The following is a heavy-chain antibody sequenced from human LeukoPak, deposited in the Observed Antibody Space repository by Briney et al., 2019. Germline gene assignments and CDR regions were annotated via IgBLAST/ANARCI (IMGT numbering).Heavy chain of an antibody. CDR2: ISSSSSTI. CDR3: AREGYSYDY. J-gene: IGHJ4*02. Sequence: GGSLRLSCAASGFAFSSYEMNWVRQAPGKGLEWVSYISSSSSTIYYADSVKGRFTISRDNAKNSLYLQMNSLRAEDTAVYYCAREGYSYDYWGQGTLVTVSS. CDR1: GFAFSSYE. D-gene: IGHD5-18*01. V-gene: IGHV3-48*01.